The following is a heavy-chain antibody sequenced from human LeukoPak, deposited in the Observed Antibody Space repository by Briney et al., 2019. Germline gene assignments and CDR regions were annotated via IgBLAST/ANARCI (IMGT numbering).Heavy chain of an antibody. CDR3: ARAAPMVRGAIGETNWFDP. J-gene: IGHJ5*02. Sequence: SETLSLTCTVSGGSISSYYWSWIRQPAGKGLEWIGRIYTSGSTNYNPSLKSRVTMSVDTSKNQFSLKLSSVTAADTAVYYCARAAPMVRGAIGETNWFDPWGQGTLVTVSS. V-gene: IGHV4-4*07. CDR2: IYTSGST. CDR1: GGSISSYY. D-gene: IGHD3-10*01.